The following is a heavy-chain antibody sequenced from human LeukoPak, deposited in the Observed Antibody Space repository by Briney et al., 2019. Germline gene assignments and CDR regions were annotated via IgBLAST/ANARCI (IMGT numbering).Heavy chain of an antibody. V-gene: IGHV4-31*03. D-gene: IGHD6-13*01. CDR2: VSYSGNT. CDR1: GGSITSGDSF. CDR3: ATDHLAAAGYNWFDP. Sequence: SETLSLTCTVSGGSITSGDSFWTWIRHHPGQGLEWIGYVSYSGNTYYNPSLKSRVTISLDMSKNQFSLHLSSVTAADTAVYYCATDHLAAAGYNWFDPWGQGTLVTVSS. J-gene: IGHJ5*02.